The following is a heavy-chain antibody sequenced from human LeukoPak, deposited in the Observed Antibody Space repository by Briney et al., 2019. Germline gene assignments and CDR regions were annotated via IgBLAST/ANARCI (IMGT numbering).Heavy chain of an antibody. D-gene: IGHD3-22*01. V-gene: IGHV3-30*02. J-gene: IGHJ6*03. Sequence: GGSLRLSCAASGFTFSSSGMHWVRQAPGKGLEWVAFIRYDGNNKYYADSVKGRFTISRDNSKNALYLQMSSLRAEDTAVYYCAKDGGGYYPSYYYYMDVWGKGTTVTISS. CDR1: GFTFSSSG. CDR2: IRYDGNNK. CDR3: AKDGGGYYPSYYYYMDV.